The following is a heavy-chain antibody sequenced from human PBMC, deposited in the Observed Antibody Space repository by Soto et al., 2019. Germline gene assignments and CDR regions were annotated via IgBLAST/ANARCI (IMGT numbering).Heavy chain of an antibody. CDR1: GGSISSSNW. Sequence: PSETLSLTCAVSGGSISSSNWWSWVRQPPGKGLEWIGEIYHSGSTNYNPSLKSRVTISVDKSKNQFSLKLSSVTAADTAVYYCARATSRTGAPRFVYWGQGTLVTVSS. J-gene: IGHJ4*02. D-gene: IGHD1-26*01. CDR2: IYHSGST. V-gene: IGHV4-4*02. CDR3: ARATSRTGAPRFVY.